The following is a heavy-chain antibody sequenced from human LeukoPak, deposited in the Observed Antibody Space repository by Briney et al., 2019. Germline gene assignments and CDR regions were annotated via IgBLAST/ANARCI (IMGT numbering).Heavy chain of an antibody. V-gene: IGHV3-21*01. J-gene: IGHJ4*02. CDR1: GFTFSSYS. Sequence: VGSLRLSCAASGFTFSSYSMNWVRQAPGKGLEWVSSISSSSSYIYYADSVKGRFTISRDNAKNSLYLQMNSLRAEDTAVYYCARAYCSSTSCYSPRPFTFDYWGQGTLVTVSS. CDR2: ISSSSSYI. D-gene: IGHD2-2*01. CDR3: ARAYCSSTSCYSPRPFTFDY.